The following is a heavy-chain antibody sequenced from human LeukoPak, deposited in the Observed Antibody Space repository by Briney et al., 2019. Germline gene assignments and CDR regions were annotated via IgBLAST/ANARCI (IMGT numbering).Heavy chain of an antibody. J-gene: IGHJ3*02. CDR1: GFTFSYYW. Sequence: GGSLRLSCAASGFTFSYYWMHWVRQAPGEGLVWVSRINDDGRTTTYADSVKGRITISRDNAKNTLYLQMSSLRVEDTAVYYCARSGITMIGGASIGLLTFDIWGPGTMVTVSP. D-gene: IGHD3-10*01. V-gene: IGHV3-74*03. CDR3: ARSGITMIGGASIGLLTFDI. CDR2: INDDGRTT.